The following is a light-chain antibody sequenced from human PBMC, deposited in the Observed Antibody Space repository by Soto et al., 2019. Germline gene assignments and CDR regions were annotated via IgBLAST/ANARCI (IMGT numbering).Light chain of an antibody. V-gene: IGKV3-20*01. CDR2: GAS. J-gene: IGKJ2*01. CDR1: ENVATSY. CDR3: QQYGSSPYT. Sequence: EIVLTQSPGTLSLSPGERATLSCRASENVATSYLGWYQQKPGQAPRLLIYGASSRATGIPDRFSGSGSGTDFTLTISRLEPEDFAVYYCQQYGSSPYTFGQGTKLEIK.